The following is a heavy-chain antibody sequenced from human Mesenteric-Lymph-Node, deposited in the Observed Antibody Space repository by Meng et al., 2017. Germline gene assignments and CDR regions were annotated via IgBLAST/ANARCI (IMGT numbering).Heavy chain of an antibody. CDR2: INHSGST. Sequence: SETLSLTCTVSGGSISSGGYYWSWIRQPPGKGLEWIGEINHSGSTNYNPSLKSRVTISVDTSKNQFSLKLSSVTAADTAVYYCARGGWAMVTGWNWFDPWGQGTLVTVSS. V-gene: IGHV4-39*07. J-gene: IGHJ5*02. CDR1: GGSISSGGYY. D-gene: IGHD5-18*01. CDR3: ARGGWAMVTGWNWFDP.